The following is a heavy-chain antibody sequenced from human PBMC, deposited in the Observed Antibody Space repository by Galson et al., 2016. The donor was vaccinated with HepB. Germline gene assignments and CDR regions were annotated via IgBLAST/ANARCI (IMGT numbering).Heavy chain of an antibody. CDR2: IDSSGSSI. J-gene: IGHJ6*02. D-gene: IGHD2/OR15-2a*01. Sequence: SLRLSCAASGFTFSDSYMSWIRQAPGKGLEWVSYIDSSGSSIYYADSVKGRFTISRDNAKNSLYLQMKSLRGEDTALYYCARGLDTTIVGGYYYGLDVWGQGTLVTVSS. CDR1: GFTFSDSY. V-gene: IGHV3-11*01. CDR3: ARGLDTTIVGGYYYGLDV.